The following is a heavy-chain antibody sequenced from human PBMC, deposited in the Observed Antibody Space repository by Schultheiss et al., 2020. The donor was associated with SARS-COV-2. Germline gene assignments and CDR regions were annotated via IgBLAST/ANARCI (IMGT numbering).Heavy chain of an antibody. D-gene: IGHD3-10*01. V-gene: IGHV1-8*02. CDR3: ARGRLWFGTRYYGMDV. CDR1: GGTFSSYT. J-gene: IGHJ6*02. Sequence: ASVKVSCKASGGTFSSYTISWVRQAPGQGLEWMGWITPNNGGTSYAQKFQGRVTMTRNTSISTAYMELSSLRSEDTAVYYCARGRLWFGTRYYGMDVWGQGTTVTVSS. CDR2: ITPNNGGT.